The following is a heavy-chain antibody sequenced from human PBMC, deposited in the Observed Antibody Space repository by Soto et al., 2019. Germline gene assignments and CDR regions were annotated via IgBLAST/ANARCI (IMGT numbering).Heavy chain of an antibody. Sequence: GGSLRLSCAASGFTFSTYGMSWVRQAPGKGLEWVSAISGIGHSTYYADSVKGRFTISRDNSKNTLYLQMNSLRAEDTAVYYCAKRIMATIGHFDSWGQGTLVTV. D-gene: IGHD5-12*01. CDR3: AKRIMATIGHFDS. V-gene: IGHV3-23*01. CDR2: ISGIGHST. J-gene: IGHJ4*02. CDR1: GFTFSTYG.